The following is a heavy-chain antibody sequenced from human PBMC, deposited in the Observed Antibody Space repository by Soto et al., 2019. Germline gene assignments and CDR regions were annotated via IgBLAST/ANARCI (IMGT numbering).Heavy chain of an antibody. CDR1: GGTFSSYA. Sequence: QVQLVQSGAEVKKPGSSVKVSCKASGGTFSSYAINWVRQAPGQGLEWMGGIIPVFGTANYAQNFQGRVTFTADESTNTVYLELSSLRSGDTAVYYCAAYSDLDYWGQGTLVTVSA. V-gene: IGHV1-69*01. CDR3: AAYSDLDY. J-gene: IGHJ4*02. CDR2: IIPVFGTA. D-gene: IGHD4-17*01.